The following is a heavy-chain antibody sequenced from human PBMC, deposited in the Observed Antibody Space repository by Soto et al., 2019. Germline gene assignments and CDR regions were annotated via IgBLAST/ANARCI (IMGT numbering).Heavy chain of an antibody. J-gene: IGHJ4*02. CDR2: IYYSGST. CDR3: ARSLGSYYYDSAPGY. CDR1: GGSISSSSYY. D-gene: IGHD3-22*01. Sequence: PSETLSLSCIVSGGSISSSSYYWSWIRQPPGKGLEWIGYIYYSGSTSYNPSLKTRVTISVDTSKNQFSLKLSSVTAADTAVYYCARSLGSYYYDSAPGYWGQGTLVTVSS. V-gene: IGHV4-30-4*01.